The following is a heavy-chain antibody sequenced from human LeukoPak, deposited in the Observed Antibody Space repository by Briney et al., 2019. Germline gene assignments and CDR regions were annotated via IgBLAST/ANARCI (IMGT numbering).Heavy chain of an antibody. CDR2: INHSGST. V-gene: IGHV4-34*01. J-gene: IGHJ4*02. D-gene: IGHD4-17*01. Sequence: SETMSLTCAVYGGSFSGYYWSWIRQPPGKGLEWIGEINHSGSTNYNPSLKSRVTISVDTSKNQFSLKLSSVTAADTAVYYCAKEGVGSGDYSNWGQGTLVTVSS. CDR3: AKEGVGSGDYSN. CDR1: GGSFSGYY.